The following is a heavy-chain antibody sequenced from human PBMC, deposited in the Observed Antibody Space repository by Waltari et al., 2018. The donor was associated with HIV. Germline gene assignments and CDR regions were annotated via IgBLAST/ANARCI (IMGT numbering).Heavy chain of an antibody. D-gene: IGHD6-19*01. V-gene: IGHV4-39*01. Sequence: QLQLQASGPGLVKPSEIVSLTCTVPGGPISRSSYFWAWVRQPPGKGLEWIGSVHFSGSTYDNLSLKSRVIISVDTSKNQFSLRLSSATAADTAVYYCARHEVYSSFYYYGMDVWGQGTTVTVSS. J-gene: IGHJ6*02. CDR1: GGPISRSSYF. CDR2: VHFSGST. CDR3: ARHEVYSSFYYYGMDV.